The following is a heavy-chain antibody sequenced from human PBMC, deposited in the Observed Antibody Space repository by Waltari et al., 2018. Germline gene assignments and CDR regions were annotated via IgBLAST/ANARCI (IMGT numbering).Heavy chain of an antibody. J-gene: IGHJ1*01. Sequence: QVHLQQSGPVLVERSETRSLTCDVSVQSIGMGDFYWAWIRQSPGNGLGWIGSGYFTGGVYYNPSLNSRVTISLYTSRNHFSLKLISLTAADTAVYYCVFRLLGDLSHFEHWGQGTVVTVSS. V-gene: IGHV4-39*07. CDR1: VQSIGMGDFY. CDR3: VFRLLGDLSHFEH. CDR2: GYFTGGV. D-gene: IGHD2-15*01.